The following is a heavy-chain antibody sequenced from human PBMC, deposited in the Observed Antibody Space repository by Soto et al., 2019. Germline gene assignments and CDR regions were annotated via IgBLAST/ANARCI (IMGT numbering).Heavy chain of an antibody. CDR3: ARDNAPGATIFSY. CDR2: ISSSSSYI. V-gene: IGHV3-21*01. D-gene: IGHD3-3*01. CDR1: GFTFSSYS. J-gene: IGHJ4*02. Sequence: GGSLRLSCAASGFTFSSYSMNWVRQAPGKGLEWVSSISSSSSYIYYADSVKGRFTISRDNAKNSLYLQMNSLRAEDTAVYYCARDNAPGATIFSYWGQGTLVTAPQ.